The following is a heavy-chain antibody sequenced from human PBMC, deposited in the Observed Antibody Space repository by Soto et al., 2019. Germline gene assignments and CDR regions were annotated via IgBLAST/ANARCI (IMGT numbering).Heavy chain of an antibody. CDR1: GFTFSSYE. CDR2: ISSSGSTI. Sequence: EVQLVESGGGLVQPGGSLRLSCAASGFTFSSYEMNWVRQAPGKGLEWVSYISSSGSTIYYADSVKGRFTISRDNAKNSLYLQMSSLRAEDTAVYYCASLPYCSSTSCSHYYYYYYGMDVWGQGTTVTVSS. V-gene: IGHV3-48*03. D-gene: IGHD2-2*01. CDR3: ASLPYCSSTSCSHYYYYYYGMDV. J-gene: IGHJ6*02.